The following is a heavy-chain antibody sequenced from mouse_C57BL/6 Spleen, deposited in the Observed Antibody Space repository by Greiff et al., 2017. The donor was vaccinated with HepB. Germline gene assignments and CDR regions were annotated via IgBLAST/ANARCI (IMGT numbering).Heavy chain of an antibody. CDR1: GYSITSGYY. Sequence: EVQLVESGPGLVKPSQSLSLTCSVTGYSITSGYYWNWIRQFPGNKLAWMGYISYDGSNNYNPSLQNRISITRDTSKNQFFLKLNSVTTEDTATYYCARVPYYDGSSYVHWYFDVWGTGTTVTVSS. CDR2: ISYDGSN. D-gene: IGHD1-1*01. V-gene: IGHV3-6*01. CDR3: ARVPYYDGSSYVHWYFDV. J-gene: IGHJ1*03.